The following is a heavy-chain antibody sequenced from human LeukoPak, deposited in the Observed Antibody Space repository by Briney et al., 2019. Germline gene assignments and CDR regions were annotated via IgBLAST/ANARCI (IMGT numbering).Heavy chain of an antibody. CDR2: ISWNSGSI. CDR3: AKGIGMTAAEDAFDI. CDR1: GFTFDDYA. Sequence: GGSLILSCAASGFTFDDYAMHWVRQAPGKGLEWVSGISWNSGSIGYADSVKGRFTISRDNAKNSLYLQMNSLRAEDMALYYCAKGIGMTAAEDAFDIWGQGTMVTVSS. V-gene: IGHV3-9*03. J-gene: IGHJ3*02. D-gene: IGHD6-13*01.